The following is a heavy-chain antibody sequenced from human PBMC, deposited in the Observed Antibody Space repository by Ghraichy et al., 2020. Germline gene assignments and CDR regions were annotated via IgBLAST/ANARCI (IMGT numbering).Heavy chain of an antibody. J-gene: IGHJ4*02. CDR1: GFTFSSYG. Sequence: GSLRLSCAASGFTFSSYGMSWVRQAPGKELEWVSSMTGSGGSTYYADSVKGRFIISRDNSKNTLYLQMNSLRAEDTAVYYCVSGRPPVDTTMDFDSWGQGTLVTVSS. D-gene: IGHD5-18*01. V-gene: IGHV3-23*01. CDR3: VSGRPPVDTTMDFDS. CDR2: MTGSGGST.